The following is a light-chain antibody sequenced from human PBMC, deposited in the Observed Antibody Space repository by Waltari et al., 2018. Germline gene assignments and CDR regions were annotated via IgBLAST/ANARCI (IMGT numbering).Light chain of an antibody. CDR3: QQSYSTPHT. J-gene: IGKJ1*01. CDR2: AAS. Sequence: DIQMTQSPSSLSASVGARVTITCRASQIISSSLNWYQQKPGKAPNLLIYAASSLQSGVPSRFTGGGSGTDFTLTISSLQAEDIATYYCQQSYSTPHTFGQGTKVEIK. V-gene: IGKV1-39*01. CDR1: QIISSS.